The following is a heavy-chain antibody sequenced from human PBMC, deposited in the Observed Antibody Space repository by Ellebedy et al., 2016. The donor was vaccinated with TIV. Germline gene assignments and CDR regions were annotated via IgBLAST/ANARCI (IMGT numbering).Heavy chain of an antibody. V-gene: IGHV5-51*01. J-gene: IGHJ4*02. CDR2: IYPGDFDT. CDR1: GYSFTSYW. CDR3: VRQAFSGRANKYYFDY. Sequence: PGGSLRLSCKGSGYSFTSYWIGWVRQMPGKGLEWMGIIYPGDFDTRYSPSFQGQVTISVDTSITTAYLQWNGLRASDTAIYFCVRQAFSGRANKYYFDYWGQGALVTVSS. D-gene: IGHD5-12*01.